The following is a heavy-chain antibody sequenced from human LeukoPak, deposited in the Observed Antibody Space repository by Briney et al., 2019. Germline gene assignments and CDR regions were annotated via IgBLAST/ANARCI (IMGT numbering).Heavy chain of an antibody. CDR2: MNPNSGNT. Sequence: GASVKVSCKASGYTFTSYDINWVRQATGQGLEWMGWMNPNSGNTGYAQKFQGRVTITRNTSISTAYMELSSLRSEDTAVYYCARAPRITMVRGVIYWFDPRGLGTLVTVSS. J-gene: IGHJ5*02. D-gene: IGHD3-10*01. V-gene: IGHV1-8*03. CDR3: ARAPRITMVRGVIYWFDP. CDR1: GYTFTSYD.